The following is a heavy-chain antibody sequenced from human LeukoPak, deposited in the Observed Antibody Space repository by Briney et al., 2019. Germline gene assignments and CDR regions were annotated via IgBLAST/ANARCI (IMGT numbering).Heavy chain of an antibody. V-gene: IGHV3-48*03. J-gene: IGHJ4*02. CDR3: AKSQGRDMVRGVIIGY. D-gene: IGHD3-10*01. CDR2: ISSSGSTI. CDR1: GFTFSSYE. Sequence: PGGSLRLSCAASGFTFSSYEMNWVRQAPGKGLEWVSYISSSGSTIYYADSVKGRFTISRDNSKNSLYLQMNSLRAEDTALYYCAKSQGRDMVRGVIIGYWGQGTLVTVSS.